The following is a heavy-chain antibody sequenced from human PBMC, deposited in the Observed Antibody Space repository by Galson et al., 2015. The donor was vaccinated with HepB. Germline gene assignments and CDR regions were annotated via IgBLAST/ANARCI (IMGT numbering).Heavy chain of an antibody. CDR2: INAGNGNT. J-gene: IGHJ6*02. Sequence: SVKVSCKASGYTFTSYAMHWVRQAPGQRLEWMGWINAGNGNTKYSQKFQGRVTITRDTSASTAYMELSSLRSEDTAVYYCARTDGSGKKKGWYYYYGMDVWGQGTTVTVSS. CDR1: GYTFTSYA. D-gene: IGHD3-10*01. V-gene: IGHV1-3*01. CDR3: ARTDGSGKKKGWYYYYGMDV.